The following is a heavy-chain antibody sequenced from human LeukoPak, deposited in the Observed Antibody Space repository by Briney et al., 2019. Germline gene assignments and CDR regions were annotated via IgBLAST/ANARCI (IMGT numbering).Heavy chain of an antibody. D-gene: IGHD3-22*01. J-gene: IGHJ4*02. V-gene: IGHV1-46*01. Sequence: ASVKVSCKASGYTFTSYYMHWVRQAPGQGLKWMGIINPSGGSTSYAQKFQGRVTMTRDTSTSTVYMELSSLRSEDTAVYYCARGFHGGIVVVTLGFDYWGQGTLVTVSS. CDR3: ARGFHGGIVVVTLGFDY. CDR2: INPSGGST. CDR1: GYTFTSYY.